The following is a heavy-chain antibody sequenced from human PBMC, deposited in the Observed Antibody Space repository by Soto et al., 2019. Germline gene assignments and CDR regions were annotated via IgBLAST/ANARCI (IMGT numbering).Heavy chain of an antibody. Sequence: SETLSLTCTVSGGSINSYWWSWIRQPAGKGLEWIGRVYSSGTTDYNPSLNSRATLSVETAKNQFSLKLSSVTAADTAVYYCARDIASYAYGEGYWGQGIQVTVSS. CDR3: ARDIASYAYGEGY. V-gene: IGHV4-4*07. J-gene: IGHJ4*02. CDR2: VYSSGTT. D-gene: IGHD2-21*01. CDR1: GGSINSYW.